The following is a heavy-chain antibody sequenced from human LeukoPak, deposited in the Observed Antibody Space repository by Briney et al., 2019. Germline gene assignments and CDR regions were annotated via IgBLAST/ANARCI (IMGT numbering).Heavy chain of an antibody. CDR2: INPSGGST. D-gene: IGHD5-18*01. J-gene: IGHJ6*03. CDR1: GYTFTSYY. CDR3: ARASRVIYNYYYYMDV. Sequence: ASVKVSCKASGYTFTSYYMHWVRQAPGQGLEWMGIINPSGGSTSYAQKFQGRVTMTRDMSTSTVYMELSSLRSEDTAVYYCARASRVIYNYYYYMDVWGKGTTVTISS. V-gene: IGHV1-46*01.